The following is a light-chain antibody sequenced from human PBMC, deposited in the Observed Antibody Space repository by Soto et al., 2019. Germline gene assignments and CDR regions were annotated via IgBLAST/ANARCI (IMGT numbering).Light chain of an antibody. V-gene: IGKV1-39*01. Sequence: DIQVTQSQYFLSASVGDRVTITCRASQGISDYLAWYQQEPGKAPKVLIFAASRLQSGVPSRFSGSGSGTDFTLTISSLQPEDFATYYGQQSYSRTFGQGTKVDI. J-gene: IGKJ1*01. CDR1: QGISDY. CDR3: QQSYSRT. CDR2: AAS.